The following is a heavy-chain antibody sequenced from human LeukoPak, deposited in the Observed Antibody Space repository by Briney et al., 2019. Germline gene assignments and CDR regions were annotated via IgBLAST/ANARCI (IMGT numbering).Heavy chain of an antibody. CDR2: IYTSGST. V-gene: IGHV4-61*02. Sequence: SQTLSLTCTVSGGSISSGSYYWSWIRQPAGKGLEWIGRIYTSGSTNYNPSLKSRVTISVDTSKNQFSLKLSSVTAADTAVYYCARGREHSSGYVYFDYWGQGTLVTVSS. D-gene: IGHD3-22*01. CDR3: ARGREHSSGYVYFDY. J-gene: IGHJ4*02. CDR1: GGSISSGSYY.